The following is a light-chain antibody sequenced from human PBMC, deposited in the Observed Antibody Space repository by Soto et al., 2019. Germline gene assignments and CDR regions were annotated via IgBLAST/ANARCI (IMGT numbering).Light chain of an antibody. Sequence: EIVLTQSPATLSSSPGETATLSCRASQYVGTRLAWYQHKPGQAPRLLIYGASTRATGFPARFSGSGSGTDFILTISSLQPEDFATYYCQQSYSTPPTFGQGTKVDIK. CDR1: QYVGTR. CDR3: QQSYSTPPT. J-gene: IGKJ1*01. CDR2: GAS. V-gene: IGKV3-11*01.